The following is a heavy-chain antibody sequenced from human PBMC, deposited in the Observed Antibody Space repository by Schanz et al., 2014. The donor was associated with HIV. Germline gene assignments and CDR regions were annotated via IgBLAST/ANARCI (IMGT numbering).Heavy chain of an antibody. CDR1: GGTFNKYA. Sequence: QVQLVQSGAEMKKPGSSVKVSCRASGGTFNKYAITWVRQAAGQGLEWLGGIIPFFGSTNYAQKFQGRVTITADKSTTTAYMELSSLRFEDTAVYFCARAAFSSEYYYGMDVWGQGTTVTVSS. CDR3: ARAAFSSEYYYGMDV. V-gene: IGHV1-69*06. J-gene: IGHJ6*02. D-gene: IGHD3-3*02. CDR2: IIPFFGST.